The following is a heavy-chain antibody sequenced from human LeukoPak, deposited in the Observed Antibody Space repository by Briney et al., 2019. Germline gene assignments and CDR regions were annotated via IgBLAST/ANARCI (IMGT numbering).Heavy chain of an antibody. Sequence: GGSLRLSCAASGFTFSSYAMHWVRQAPGKGLEWVAVISYDGSNTYYADSVKGRSTISRDNSKNTLYLQINSLRAEDMAVYYCARGKAGGTMIVVADWGQGTLVTVSS. CDR1: GFTFSSYA. J-gene: IGHJ4*02. CDR3: ARGKAGGTMIVVAD. D-gene: IGHD3-22*01. CDR2: ISYDGSNT. V-gene: IGHV3-30-3*01.